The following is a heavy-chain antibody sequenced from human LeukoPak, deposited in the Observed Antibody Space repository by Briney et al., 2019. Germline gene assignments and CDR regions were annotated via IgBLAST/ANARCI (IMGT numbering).Heavy chain of an antibody. D-gene: IGHD3-10*01. CDR2: IKSKTDGGTT. CDR1: GFTFSNAW. V-gene: IGHV3-15*01. J-gene: IGHJ1*01. Sequence: GGSLRLSCAASGFTFSNAWMSWVRQAPGKGLEWAGRIKSKTDGGTTDYAAPVKGRFTISRDDSKNRLYLQMNSLKSEDTAVYYCTTAGTSHWGQGTLVTVSS. CDR3: TTAGTSH.